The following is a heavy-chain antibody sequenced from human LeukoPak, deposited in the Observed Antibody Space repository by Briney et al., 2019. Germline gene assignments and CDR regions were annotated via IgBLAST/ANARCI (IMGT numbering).Heavy chain of an antibody. D-gene: IGHD1-7*01. Sequence: ASVKVSCKASGYTFTSYGISWVRQAPGQGLEWMGGIIPIFGTANYAQKFQGRVTITADESTSTAYMELSSLRSEDTAVYYCARSWNYYYFDYWGQGTLVTVSS. CDR3: ARSWNYYYFDY. CDR1: GYTFTSYG. J-gene: IGHJ4*02. CDR2: IIPIFGTA. V-gene: IGHV1-69*13.